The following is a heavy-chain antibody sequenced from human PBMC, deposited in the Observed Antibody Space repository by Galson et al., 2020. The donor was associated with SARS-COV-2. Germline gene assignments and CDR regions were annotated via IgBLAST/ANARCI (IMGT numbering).Heavy chain of an antibody. CDR2: IYSGGST. CDR3: ARARFLTMDV. J-gene: IGHJ6*02. V-gene: IGHV3-53*01. CDR1: GFIVSSNY. Sequence: PGGSLRLSCAASGFIVSSNYMTWVRQAPGKGLEWVSVIYSGGSTYYADSVKGRFTISRDNSKNTLYLQMNRLRVEDTAVYYCARARFLTMDVWGQGTTVTVSS. D-gene: IGHD3-3*01.